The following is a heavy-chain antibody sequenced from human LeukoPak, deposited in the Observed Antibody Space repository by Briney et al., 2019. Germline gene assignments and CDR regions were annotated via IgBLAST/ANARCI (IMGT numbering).Heavy chain of an antibody. CDR3: ASSSGSYLQDAFDI. V-gene: IGHV3-11*01. D-gene: IGHD1-26*01. Sequence: GGSLRLSCAASGFTFSDYYMSWIRQAPGKGLEGVSYTSSRGSTIYYADSVKGRFTISRDNAKNSMYLQMNSLRAEDTAVYYCASSSGSYLQDAFDIWGQGTMVTVSS. J-gene: IGHJ3*02. CDR2: TSSRGSTI. CDR1: GFTFSDYY.